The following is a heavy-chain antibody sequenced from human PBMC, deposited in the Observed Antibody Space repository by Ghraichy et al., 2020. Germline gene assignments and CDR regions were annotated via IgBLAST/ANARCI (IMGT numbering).Heavy chain of an antibody. Sequence: SETLSLTCTVSGGSINSADYYWTWLRQPPGKGLEWIGYIYYSGSSYYNPSLKSRVTISVDTSKNHFSLNLSSVSAADTAVYYCARVPYSGYFLGRYYYMDVWGKGTTVVVSS. CDR1: GGSINSADYY. J-gene: IGHJ6*03. D-gene: IGHD5-12*01. CDR2: IYYSGSS. V-gene: IGHV4-30-4*01. CDR3: ARVPYSGYFLGRYYYMDV.